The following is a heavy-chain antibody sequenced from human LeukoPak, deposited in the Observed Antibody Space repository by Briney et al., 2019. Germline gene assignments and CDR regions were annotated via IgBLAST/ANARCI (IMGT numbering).Heavy chain of an antibody. J-gene: IGHJ6*02. D-gene: IGHD1-20*01. V-gene: IGHV1-2*04. CDR2: INPNSGGT. CDR3: ARDVGENNWNRPDRYYYYYYGMDV. CDR1: GGTFSSYA. Sequence: ASVTVSCTASGGTFSSYAISWVRQAPGQGLEWMGWINPNSGGTNYAQKFQGWVTMTRDTSISTAYMELSRLRSDDTAVYYCARDVGENNWNRPDRYYYYYYGMDVWGQGTTVTVSS.